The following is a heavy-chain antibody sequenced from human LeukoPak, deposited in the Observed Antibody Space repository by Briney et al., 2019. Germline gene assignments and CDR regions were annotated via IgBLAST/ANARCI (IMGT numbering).Heavy chain of an antibody. CDR1: GITFNA. CDR2: TWYDGRNK. D-gene: IGHD3-10*01. V-gene: IGHV3-33*01. Sequence: GTSLRLSCAASGITFNAIRWVRQATGKGLEWVALTWYDGRNKYYTDSVQGRFTITIDNSKNMVYLHMNSMRADDTAVYYCARELFGSGRCPDYRGQGTLVTVAS. CDR3: ARELFGSGRCPDY. J-gene: IGHJ4*02.